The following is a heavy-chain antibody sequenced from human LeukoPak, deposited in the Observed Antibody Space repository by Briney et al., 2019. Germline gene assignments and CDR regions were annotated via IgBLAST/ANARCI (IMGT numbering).Heavy chain of an antibody. Sequence: GGSLRLSCAASGFTFSSYEMNWVRQAPGKGLEWVSYISSSGSTIYYADSVKGRFTISRDNAKNSLYLQMNSLRAEDTAVYYCASSDDRENIFDYWGQGTLVTVSS. V-gene: IGHV3-48*03. CDR3: ASSDDRENIFDY. J-gene: IGHJ4*02. CDR1: GFTFSSYE. CDR2: ISSSGSTI. D-gene: IGHD2/OR15-2a*01.